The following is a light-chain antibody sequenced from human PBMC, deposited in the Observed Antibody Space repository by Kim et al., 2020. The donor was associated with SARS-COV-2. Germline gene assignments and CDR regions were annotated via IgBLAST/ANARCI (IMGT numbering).Light chain of an antibody. CDR2: DTS. CDR3: QQQGT. J-gene: IGKJ4*01. Sequence: DIQMTQSPSSLSASVGDRVTITCLASQYINNYVNWYQQKPGKAPRLLIYDTSNLEIGVPPRFSGTGSGTHFTFTISNLQPEDFASYYCQQQGTFGGGTKVDIK. V-gene: IGKV1-33*01. CDR1: QYINNY.